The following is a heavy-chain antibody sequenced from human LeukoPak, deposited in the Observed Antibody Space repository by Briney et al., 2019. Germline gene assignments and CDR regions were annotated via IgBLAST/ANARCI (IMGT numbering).Heavy chain of an antibody. CDR3: ARIGTAMIDY. CDR1: GYSIRSGFY. D-gene: IGHD5-18*01. J-gene: IGHJ4*02. CDR2: IFQGGTT. Sequence: SETLSLTCTVSGYSIRSGFYWGWIRQAPGKGLEWIGSIFQGGTTFYNPSIKSRVIISADTSNNEFSLKLSSVTAADTAVYYCARIGTAMIDYWGQGTLVTVSS. V-gene: IGHV4-38-2*02.